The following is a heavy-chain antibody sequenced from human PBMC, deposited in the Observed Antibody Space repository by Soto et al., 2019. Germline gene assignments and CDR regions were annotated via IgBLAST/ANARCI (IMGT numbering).Heavy chain of an antibody. V-gene: IGHV1-18*01. CDR1: GYTFNSYG. CDR2: ISAYNGNK. Sequence: QVQLVQSGAEVKKPGASVKVSCKASGYTFNSYGISWVRQAPGQGLEWMGWISAYNGNKKYAQKLQGRVTMTTDTSSSTAYMALRTLRSDVTAVYYCGRDSPPLDYWGQGTLVTVSS. J-gene: IGHJ4*02. CDR3: GRDSPPLDY.